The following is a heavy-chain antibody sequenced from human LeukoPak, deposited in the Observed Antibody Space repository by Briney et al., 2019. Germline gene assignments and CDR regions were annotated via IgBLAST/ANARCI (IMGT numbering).Heavy chain of an antibody. D-gene: IGHD2-15*01. CDR1: GFTFSSYT. V-gene: IGHV3-21*01. CDR2: ISGSSRHK. CDR3: ASTFPYCSDDDCAL. J-gene: IGHJ1*01. Sequence: GGSLRLSCAASGFTFSSYTMNWVRQAPGKGLEWVSSISGSSRHKYYADSVKGRFTISRDNAKNSLYLQMNSLRAEDTAVYYCASTFPYCSDDDCALGGQGTLVTASS.